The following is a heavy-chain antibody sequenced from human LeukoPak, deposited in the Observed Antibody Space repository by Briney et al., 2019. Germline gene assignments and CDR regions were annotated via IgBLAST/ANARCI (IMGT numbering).Heavy chain of an antibody. CDR2: IHYSGST. J-gene: IGHJ4*02. CDR3: ARERGNDYSGFFDY. Sequence: PSETLSLTCTVSGGSINSYYWSWIRQPPGKGLEWIGYIHYSGSTNYNPSLKSRVTISVDTSKNQFSLKLSSVTAADTAVYYCARERGNDYSGFFDYWGQGTLVTVSS. CDR1: GGSINSYY. V-gene: IGHV4-59*12. D-gene: IGHD4-11*01.